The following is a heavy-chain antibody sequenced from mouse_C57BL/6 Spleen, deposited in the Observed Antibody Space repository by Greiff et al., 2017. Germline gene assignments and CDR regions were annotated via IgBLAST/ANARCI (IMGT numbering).Heavy chain of an antibody. V-gene: IGHV1-64*01. CDR2: IHPNSGST. CDR3: ARARDYYGSSYDYYAMDY. Sequence: VQLQQSWAELVKPGASVKLSCMASGYTFTSYWMHWVKQRPGQGLEWIGMIHPNSGSTNYNEKFKSKATLTVDKSSSTAYMLLSSLTSEDSAVYYCARARDYYGSSYDYYAMDYWGQGTSVTVSS. D-gene: IGHD1-1*01. CDR1: GYTFTSYW. J-gene: IGHJ4*01.